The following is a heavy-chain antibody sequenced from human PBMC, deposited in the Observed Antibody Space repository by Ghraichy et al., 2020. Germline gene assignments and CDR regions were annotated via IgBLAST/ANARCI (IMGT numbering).Heavy chain of an antibody. V-gene: IGHV4-34*01. CDR2: INHSGST. CDR3: ARENENDFWSGYYRGAYGY. Sequence: SETLSLTCAVYGGSFSGYYWSWIRQPPGKGLEWIGEINHSGSTNYNPSLKSRVTISVDTSKNQFSLKLSSVTAADTAVYYCARENENDFWSGYYRGAYGYWGQGTLVTVSS. J-gene: IGHJ4*02. CDR1: GGSFSGYY. D-gene: IGHD3-3*01.